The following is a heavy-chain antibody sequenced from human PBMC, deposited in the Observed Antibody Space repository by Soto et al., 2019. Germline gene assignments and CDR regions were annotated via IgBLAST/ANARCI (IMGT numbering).Heavy chain of an antibody. Sequence: SVKVSCRASGGTFSSYAISWVRQAPGQGLEWMGGIIPIFGTANYAQKFQGRVTITADESTSTAYMELSSLRSEDTAVYYCASGFGELSAPVYYYGMDVWGQGTTVTVSS. CDR3: ASGFGELSAPVYYYGMDV. CDR2: IIPIFGTA. J-gene: IGHJ6*02. CDR1: GGTFSSYA. D-gene: IGHD3-10*01. V-gene: IGHV1-69*13.